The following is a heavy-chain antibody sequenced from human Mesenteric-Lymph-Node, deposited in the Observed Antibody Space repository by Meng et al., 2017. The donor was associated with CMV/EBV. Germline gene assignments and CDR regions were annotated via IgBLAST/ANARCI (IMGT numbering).Heavy chain of an antibody. V-gene: IGHV4-38-2*02. Sequence: GSLRLSCTVSGFSISSGYYWGWIRQPPGKGLEWIGSIYHSGSTYYNPSLKSRVTMSVDTSKNQFSLKLSSVTAADTAIYYCARGYTPSSIYNWFDPWGQGTLVTVSS. CDR2: IYHSGST. D-gene: IGHD2-2*02. J-gene: IGHJ5*02. CDR3: ARGYTPSSIYNWFDP. CDR1: GFSISSGYY.